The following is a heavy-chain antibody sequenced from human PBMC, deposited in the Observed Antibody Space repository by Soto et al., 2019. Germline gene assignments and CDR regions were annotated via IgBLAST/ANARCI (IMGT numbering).Heavy chain of an antibody. CDR3: AAHYYDSSGYYYLFDY. J-gene: IGHJ4*02. Sequence: SGPTLVKPTQTLTLTCTFSGFSLSTSGVGVGWIRQPPGKALEWLALIYWNDDKRYSPSLKSRLTITKDTSKNQVVLTMTNMDPVDTATYYCAAHYYDSSGYYYLFDYWGQGTLVTVSS. CDR1: GFSLSTSGVG. V-gene: IGHV2-5*01. CDR2: IYWNDDK. D-gene: IGHD3-22*01.